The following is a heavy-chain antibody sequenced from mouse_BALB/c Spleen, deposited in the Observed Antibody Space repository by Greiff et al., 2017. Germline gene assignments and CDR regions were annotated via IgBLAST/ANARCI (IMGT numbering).Heavy chain of an antibody. CDR2: IYPGDGDT. D-gene: IGHD2-10*02. Sequence: VKLMESGAELARPGASVKLSCKASGYTFTSYWMQWVKQRPGQGLEWIGAIYPGDGDTRYTQKFKGKATLTADKSSSTAYMQLSSLASEDSAVYYCARRYGNYDYYYAMDYWGQGTSVTVSS. J-gene: IGHJ4*01. V-gene: IGHV1-87*01. CDR1: GYTFTSYW. CDR3: ARRYGNYDYYYAMDY.